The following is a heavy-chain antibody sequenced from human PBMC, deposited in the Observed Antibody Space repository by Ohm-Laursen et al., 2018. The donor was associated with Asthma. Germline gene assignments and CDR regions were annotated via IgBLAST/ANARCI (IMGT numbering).Heavy chain of an antibody. CDR1: GFSVSDHY. CDR2: MYSTVSI. Sequence: SLRLSCAASGFSVSDHYMTWVRQAPGKGLEWVSNMYSTVSIYYADSVKGRFTVSRDDSKNTLYLQMNSLRPDDTAVYYCARDVMEWYLPAFDFWGQGTLVTVSS. D-gene: IGHD3-3*01. V-gene: IGHV3-66*03. J-gene: IGHJ4*02. CDR3: ARDVMEWYLPAFDF.